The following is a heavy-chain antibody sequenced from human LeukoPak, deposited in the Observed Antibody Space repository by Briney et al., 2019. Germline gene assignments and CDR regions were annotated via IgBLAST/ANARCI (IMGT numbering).Heavy chain of an antibody. CDR2: ISSSGDTI. Sequence: PGGSLRLSCAASGFTFSSYEMNWVRQAPGKGLEWVSYISSSGDTIFYADSVKGRFTISRDNAKNSLYLQMNSLRADDTAVYYCARGGDHPTFLFQYMDVWGKGTTVTVSS. J-gene: IGHJ6*03. V-gene: IGHV3-48*03. D-gene: IGHD3-16*01. CDR3: ARGGDHPTFLFQYMDV. CDR1: GFTFSSYE.